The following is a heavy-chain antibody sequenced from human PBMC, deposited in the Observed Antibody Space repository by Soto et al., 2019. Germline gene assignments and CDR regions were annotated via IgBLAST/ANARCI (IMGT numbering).Heavy chain of an antibody. J-gene: IGHJ3*02. CDR3: ARSGHPAVKAYDI. Sequence: SETLSLTCTVSGASVSNYYWNWVRQPPGKGLEWIGYIHYTGDSKYNPSLKSRVTMSVDTSKNQFSLKMTSVTAADTAVYYCARSGHPAVKAYDIWGQGAMVTVSS. CDR2: IHYTGDS. CDR1: GASVSNYY. D-gene: IGHD2-21*01. V-gene: IGHV4-59*02.